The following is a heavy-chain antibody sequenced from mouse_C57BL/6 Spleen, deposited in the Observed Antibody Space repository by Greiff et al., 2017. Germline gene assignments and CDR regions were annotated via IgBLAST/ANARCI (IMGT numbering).Heavy chain of an antibody. CDR3: ARKGVVARNAMDY. D-gene: IGHD1-1*01. V-gene: IGHV2-2*01. CDR2: IWSGGST. J-gene: IGHJ4*01. Sequence: QVQLKQSGPGLVQPSQSLSITCTVSGFSLTSYGVHWVRQSPGTGLEWLGVIWSGGSTDYNAAFISRLSISKDNSKSQVFFKMNSLQADDTAIYYCARKGVVARNAMDYWGQGTSVTVSS. CDR1: GFSLTSYG.